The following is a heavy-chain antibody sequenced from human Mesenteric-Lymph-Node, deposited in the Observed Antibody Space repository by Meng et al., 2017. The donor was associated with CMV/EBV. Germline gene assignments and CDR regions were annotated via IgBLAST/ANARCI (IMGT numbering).Heavy chain of an antibody. J-gene: IGHJ2*01. CDR1: GFTLSSYW. V-gene: IGHV3-74*01. CDR2: INSEGSTT. CDR3: AAGYLDL. Sequence: LRLSCAASGFTLSSYWMHWVRQAPGKGLVWVSRINSEGSTTNYADSVKGRFTISRDNAKNTLYLQMNSLRAEDTAVYYCAAGYLDLWGRGTLVTVSS.